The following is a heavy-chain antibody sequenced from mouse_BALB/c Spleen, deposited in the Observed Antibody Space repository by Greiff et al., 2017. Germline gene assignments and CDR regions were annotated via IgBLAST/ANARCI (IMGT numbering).Heavy chain of an antibody. CDR1: GYTFTSYY. J-gene: IGHJ3*01. D-gene: IGHD1-1*01. V-gene: IGHV1S81*02. Sequence: VKLVESGAELVKPGASVKLSCKASGYTFTSYYMYWVKQRPGQGLEWIGEINPSNGGTNFNEKFKSKATLTVDKSSSTAYMQLSSLTSEDSAVYYCTREGYYYGSSTFAYWGQGTLVTVSA. CDR2: INPSNGGT. CDR3: TREGYYYGSSTFAY.